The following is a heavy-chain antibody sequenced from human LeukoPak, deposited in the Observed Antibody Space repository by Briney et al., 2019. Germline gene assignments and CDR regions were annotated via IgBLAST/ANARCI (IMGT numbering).Heavy chain of an antibody. CDR2: IYYSGST. V-gene: IGHV4-61*01. Sequence: SETLSLTCTVSGGSISSSSYYWSWIRQPPGKGLEWIGYIYYSGSTNYNPSLKSRVTISVDTSKNQFSLKLSSVTAADTAVYYCARDLGYSYPADYYYMDVWGKGTTVTVSS. D-gene: IGHD5-18*01. CDR1: GGSISSSSYY. J-gene: IGHJ6*03. CDR3: ARDLGYSYPADYYYMDV.